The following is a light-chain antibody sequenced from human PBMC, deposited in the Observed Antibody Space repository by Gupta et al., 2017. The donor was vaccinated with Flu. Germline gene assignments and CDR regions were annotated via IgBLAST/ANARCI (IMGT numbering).Light chain of an antibody. J-gene: IGLJ1*01. CDR2: RTD. Sequence: QSVLTQPPSVSGTPGQTVTISCSGSRSNIGSNYVYWYQQVPGTAPKVLIYRTDQRPSGVPDRLSGSKSGTSASLAISGLRSEDEADYFCMARDDGPSGPYVFGTGTKVTVL. CDR3: MARDDGPSGPYV. V-gene: IGLV1-47*01. CDR1: RSNIGSNY.